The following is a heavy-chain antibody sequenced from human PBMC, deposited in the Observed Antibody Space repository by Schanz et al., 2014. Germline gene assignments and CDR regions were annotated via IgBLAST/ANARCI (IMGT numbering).Heavy chain of an antibody. CDR1: GITFSGYS. V-gene: IGHV3-23*01. J-gene: IGHJ4*02. D-gene: IGHD6-13*01. CDR3: AKDLAAVGVFDY. CDR2: MIGSGSSV. Sequence: EVQLLESGGGLVQPGGSLRLSCAASGITFSGYSMNWVRQAPGKGLEWVSRMIGSGSSVFYADSVKGRFTISRDNSKNTLDLQMNSLRAEDTAIYYCAKDLAAVGVFDYWGQGSLVTVSS.